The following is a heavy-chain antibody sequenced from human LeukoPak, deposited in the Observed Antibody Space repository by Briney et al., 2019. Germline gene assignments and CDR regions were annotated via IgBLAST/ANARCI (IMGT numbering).Heavy chain of an antibody. CDR2: IYYSGST. Sequence: SETLSLTCTVSGGSISSSSYYWGWIRQPPGKGLEWIGSIYYSGSTYYNPSLKSRVTISVDTSKNQFSLKLSSVTAADTAVYYCARGSAYGDYVDYWGQGTLVTVSS. J-gene: IGHJ4*02. V-gene: IGHV4-39*07. D-gene: IGHD4-17*01. CDR1: GGSISSSSYY. CDR3: ARGSAYGDYVDY.